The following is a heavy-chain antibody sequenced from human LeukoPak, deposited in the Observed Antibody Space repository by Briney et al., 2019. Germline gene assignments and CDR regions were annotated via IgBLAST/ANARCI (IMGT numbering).Heavy chain of an antibody. CDR3: AKDQWLVLDY. CDR2: IYSGGST. CDR1: GFTVSSNY. D-gene: IGHD6-19*01. Sequence: SGGSLRLSCAASGFTVSSNYMSWVRQAPGKGLEWVSIIYSGGSTFYADSVKGRFTISRDNSKNTVYLQMNSLRAEDTAVYSCAKDQWLVLDYWGQGTLVTVSS. V-gene: IGHV3-53*05. J-gene: IGHJ4*02.